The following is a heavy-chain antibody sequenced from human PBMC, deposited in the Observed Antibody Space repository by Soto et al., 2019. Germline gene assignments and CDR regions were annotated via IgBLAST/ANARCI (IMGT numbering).Heavy chain of an antibody. Sequence: EVQLLESGGGVVQPGGSLRLSCAASGFTFSTYAMHWVRQAPGKGLEWVSAITASGSSTYYASSVKGRFTISRDNSKNTVYLQMSSLRVDDTAVYSCARIVPLDYWGQGTLVTVSS. CDR2: ITASGSST. V-gene: IGHV3-23*01. CDR1: GFTFSTYA. D-gene: IGHD3-16*02. CDR3: ARIVPLDY. J-gene: IGHJ4*02.